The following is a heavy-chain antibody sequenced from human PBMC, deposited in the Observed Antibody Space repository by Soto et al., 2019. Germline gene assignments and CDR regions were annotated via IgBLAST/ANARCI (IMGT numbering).Heavy chain of an antibody. Sequence: QVQLVESGGGVVQPGRSLRLSCEGSGFTFRNHGMHWVRQPPGKGPEWLAVVWYDGSEKYYADSVKGRFTIARDNSKNTLYLQMSRLTVEDAAIYYCAGWRNSKEVDRWGQGTRVAVS. CDR3: AGWRNSKEVDR. J-gene: IGHJ5*02. CDR1: GFTFRNHG. CDR2: VWYDGSEK. V-gene: IGHV3-33*01. D-gene: IGHD2-15*01.